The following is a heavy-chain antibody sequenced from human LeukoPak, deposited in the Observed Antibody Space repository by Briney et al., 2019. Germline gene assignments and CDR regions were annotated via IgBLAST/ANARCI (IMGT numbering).Heavy chain of an antibody. V-gene: IGHV1-69*13. J-gene: IGHJ6*02. CDR1: GGTFSSYA. CDR3: ARERITIFGVVINSYYYYGMDV. CDR2: IIPIFGTA. Sequence: SVTVSCKASGGTFSSYAISWVRQAPGQGLEWMGGIIPIFGTANYAQKFQGRVTITADESTSTAYMELSSLRSEDAAVYYCARERITIFGVVINSYYYYGMDVWGQGTTVTVSS. D-gene: IGHD3-3*01.